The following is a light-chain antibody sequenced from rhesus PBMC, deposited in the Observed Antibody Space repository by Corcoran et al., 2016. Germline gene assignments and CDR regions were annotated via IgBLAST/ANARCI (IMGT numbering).Light chain of an antibody. Sequence: DIQMTQSPSSLSASVGDTVTITCRASQGISSYLHWFQQKPGKAPKLLIYAASSLESGVPSRFSGSGSGTEFTLTISSLQPEDFAIYYCLHHNSYPLTFGGGTKVELK. CDR3: LHHNSYPLT. J-gene: IGKJ4*01. V-gene: IGKV1-28*02. CDR1: QGISSY. CDR2: AAS.